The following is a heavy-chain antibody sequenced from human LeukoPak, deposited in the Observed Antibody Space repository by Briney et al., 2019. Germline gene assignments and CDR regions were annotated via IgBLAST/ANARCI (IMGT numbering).Heavy chain of an antibody. J-gene: IGHJ6*02. V-gene: IGHV4-31*11. CDR2: IYYSGST. CDR1: GGSISSGGYY. Sequence: SETLSLTCAVSGGSISSGGYYWSWIRQHPGKGLEWIGYIYYSGSTYYNPSLKSRVTISVDTSKSQFSLKLSSVTAADTAVYYCARDLQTTDPYYYYYGMDVWGQGTTVTVSS. D-gene: IGHD4-11*01. CDR3: ARDLQTTDPYYYYYGMDV.